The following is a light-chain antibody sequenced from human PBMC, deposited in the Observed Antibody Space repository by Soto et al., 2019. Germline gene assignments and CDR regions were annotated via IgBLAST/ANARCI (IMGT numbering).Light chain of an antibody. CDR3: SSYTSGSTLVV. V-gene: IGLV2-14*01. Sequence: QSVLTQPASVSGSPGQSITISCTGSSSDVGAYNYVSWYQQHPGKAPRLMIYEVTNRPSGVSNRFSGSKSGNTASLTISGLRAEDEADYHCSSYTSGSTLVVFGGGTKVTVL. J-gene: IGLJ2*01. CDR1: SSDVGAYNY. CDR2: EVT.